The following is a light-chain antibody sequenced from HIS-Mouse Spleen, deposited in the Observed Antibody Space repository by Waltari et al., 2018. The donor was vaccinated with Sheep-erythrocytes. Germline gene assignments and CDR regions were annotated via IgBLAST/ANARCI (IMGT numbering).Light chain of an antibody. Sequence: QSALTQPASVYGSPGQSITISCTGTSSDVGSYNLVSWYQQHPGKAPKLMIYAGSKRPSGVSNRFSGSKSGNTASLTISGLQAVDEADYYCCSYAGSSTPWVFGGGTKLTVL. CDR1: SSDVGSYNL. J-gene: IGLJ3*02. V-gene: IGLV2-23*01. CDR3: CSYAGSSTPWV. CDR2: AGS.